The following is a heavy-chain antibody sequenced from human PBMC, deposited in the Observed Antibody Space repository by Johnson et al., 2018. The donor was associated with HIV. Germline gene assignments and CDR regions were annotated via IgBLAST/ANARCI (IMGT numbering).Heavy chain of an antibody. Sequence: QVQLVESGGGVVQPGRSLRLSCAASGFTFSSYAMHWVRQAPGKGLEWVAVISYDGSNKYYADSVKGRFTISRDNSKNTLYLQMNSLRAEDTAVYYCARDRSSGWSGRVDAFDIWGQGTMVTVSS. CDR2: ISYDGSNK. CDR3: ARDRSSGWSGRVDAFDI. V-gene: IGHV3-30-3*01. D-gene: IGHD6-19*01. CDR1: GFTFSSYA. J-gene: IGHJ3*02.